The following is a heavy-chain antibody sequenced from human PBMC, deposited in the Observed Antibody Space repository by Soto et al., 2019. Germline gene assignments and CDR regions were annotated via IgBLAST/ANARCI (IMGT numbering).Heavy chain of an antibody. J-gene: IGHJ6*02. V-gene: IGHV3-53*01. CDR1: GLPVAGSY. CDR2: IYNDGTA. CDR3: VRPLPSGQTHARDV. Sequence: GGSLRLSCVASGLPVAGSYMAWVRQAPGKGLEWASVIYNDGTAYYSQSVEGRFTISRDTSKNTLYLQMDRLRDEDTAVYYCVRPLPSGQTHARDVWGQGTTVTVSS. D-gene: IGHD3-10*01.